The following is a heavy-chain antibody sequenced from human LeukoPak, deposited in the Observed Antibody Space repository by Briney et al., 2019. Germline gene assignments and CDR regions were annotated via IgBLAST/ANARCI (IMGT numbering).Heavy chain of an antibody. CDR1: GFIFSDHP. J-gene: IGHJ4*02. D-gene: IGHD5/OR15-5a*01. Sequence: GGSLRLSCVASGFIFSDHPVHWVRQSPDKGLEWVALIGGDGTKKYYADSVQGRFTVSRENSKNTLFLQMNTLRADDTAVYFCARQMTSTRLFDSWGQGTLVTVSS. CDR3: ARQMTSTRLFDS. V-gene: IGHV3-30*04. CDR2: IGGDGTKK.